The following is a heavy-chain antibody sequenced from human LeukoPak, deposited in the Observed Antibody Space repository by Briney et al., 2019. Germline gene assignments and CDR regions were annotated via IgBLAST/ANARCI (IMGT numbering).Heavy chain of an antibody. CDR3: ARDGYGDTGGWFDP. V-gene: IGHV4-34*01. CDR2: INHSGST. CDR1: GGSFSGYY. D-gene: IGHD4-17*01. Sequence: SETLSLTCAVYGGSFSGYYWSWIRQPPGKGLEWIGEINHSGSTNYNPSLKSRVTISVDTSKNQFSLKLSSVTAADTAVYYCARDGYGDTGGWFDPWGQGTLVTVSS. J-gene: IGHJ5*02.